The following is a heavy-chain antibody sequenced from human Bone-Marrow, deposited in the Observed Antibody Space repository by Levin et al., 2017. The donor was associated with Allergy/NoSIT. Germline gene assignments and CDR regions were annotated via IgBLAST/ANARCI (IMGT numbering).Heavy chain of an antibody. V-gene: IGHV3-23*01. J-gene: IGHJ4*02. CDR1: GFTLGSSA. CDR3: AKAKLGGDLRTLFDY. CDR2: ISTGGGTL. Sequence: PGGSLRLSCETSGFTLGSSAMSWVRQAPGKGLEWLSAISTGGGTLYYADSVKGRFTISRDSSNNALYLQMNSLRVEDTAVYYCAKAKLGGDLRTLFDYWGQGALVTVSS. D-gene: IGHD4-17*01.